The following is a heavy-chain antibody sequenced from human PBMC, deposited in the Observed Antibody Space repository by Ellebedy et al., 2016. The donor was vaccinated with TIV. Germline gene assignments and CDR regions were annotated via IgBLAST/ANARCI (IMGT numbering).Heavy chain of an antibody. V-gene: IGHV4-59*08. Sequence: MPSETLSLTCTVSGGSISSYYWSWIRQPPGKGLEWIGYIAYSGSTNYNTSLKSRVTISVDTSNNQFSLRLRSVTAADTAVYYCARQTPATVTNDYWGQGTLVTVSS. CDR2: IAYSGST. D-gene: IGHD4-17*01. J-gene: IGHJ4*02. CDR3: ARQTPATVTNDY. CDR1: GGSISSYY.